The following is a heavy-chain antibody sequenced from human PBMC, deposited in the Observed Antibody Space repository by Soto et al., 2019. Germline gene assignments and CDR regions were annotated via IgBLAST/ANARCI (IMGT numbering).Heavy chain of an antibody. CDR2: ISAYNGNT. CDR3: ARDLGGDLVARSADYYYYGMDV. J-gene: IGHJ6*02. D-gene: IGHD5-12*01. CDR1: GYTFTSYG. V-gene: IGHV1-18*01. Sequence: ASVKVSCKASGYTFTSYGISWVRQAPGQGLERMGWISAYNGNTNYAQKLQGRVTMTRDTSTSTAYMELRRLRSDDTAVYYCARDLGGDLVARSADYYYYGMDVWGQGTTVTVSS.